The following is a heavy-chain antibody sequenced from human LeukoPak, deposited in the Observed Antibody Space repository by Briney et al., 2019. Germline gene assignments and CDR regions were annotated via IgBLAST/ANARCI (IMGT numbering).Heavy chain of an antibody. Sequence: GGSLRLSCAASGFTFSSYSMNWVRQAPGKGLEWVSYISSSGSTIYYADSVKGRFTISRDNAKNSLYLQMNSLRAEDTAVYYCARGGGNSGSGSYSYAFDIWGQGTMVTVSS. CDR3: ARGGGNSGSGSYSYAFDI. CDR2: ISSSGSTI. D-gene: IGHD3-10*01. J-gene: IGHJ3*02. V-gene: IGHV3-48*04. CDR1: GFTFSSYS.